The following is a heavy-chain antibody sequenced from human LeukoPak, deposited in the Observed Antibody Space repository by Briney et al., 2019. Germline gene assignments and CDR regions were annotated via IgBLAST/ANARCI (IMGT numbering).Heavy chain of an antibody. CDR2: IYYSGST. CDR1: GGSISSYY. Sequence: SETLSLTCTVSGGSISSYYWNWIRQPPGKGLEWIGYIYYSGSTNYNPSLKSRVTISVDTSKNQFSLRLSSVTAADTAVYFCARGILRDYYDSSGFYNRGGVGYWGQGTLVTVSS. J-gene: IGHJ4*02. CDR3: ARGILRDYYDSSGFYNRGGVGY. V-gene: IGHV4-59*08. D-gene: IGHD3-22*01.